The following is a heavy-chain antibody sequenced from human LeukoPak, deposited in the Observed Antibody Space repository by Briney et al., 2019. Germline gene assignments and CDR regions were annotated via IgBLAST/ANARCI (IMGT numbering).Heavy chain of an antibody. CDR1: GGSISSSSYY. Sequence: SETLSLTCTVSGGSISSSSYYWGWIRQPPGKVLELIGSIYYSGSTYYNPSLKSRVTISVDTSKNQFSLKLSSVTAADTAVYYCARPAYDSSGYCDPDDAFDIWGQGTMVTVSS. CDR2: IYYSGST. CDR3: ARPAYDSSGYCDPDDAFDI. J-gene: IGHJ3*02. D-gene: IGHD3-22*01. V-gene: IGHV4-39*01.